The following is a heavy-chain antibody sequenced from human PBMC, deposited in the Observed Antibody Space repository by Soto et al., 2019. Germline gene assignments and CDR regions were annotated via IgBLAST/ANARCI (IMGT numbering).Heavy chain of an antibody. Sequence: PSETLSLTCTVSGGSISSYYWSWIRQPPGKGLEWIGYIYYSGSTNYNPSLKSRVTISVDTSKNQFSLKLSSVTAADTAVYYCARGEERGAMPSGYWGQGTLVTVSS. CDR1: GGSISSYY. V-gene: IGHV4-59*01. CDR2: IYYSGST. CDR3: ARGEERGAMPSGY. D-gene: IGHD3-16*01. J-gene: IGHJ4*02.